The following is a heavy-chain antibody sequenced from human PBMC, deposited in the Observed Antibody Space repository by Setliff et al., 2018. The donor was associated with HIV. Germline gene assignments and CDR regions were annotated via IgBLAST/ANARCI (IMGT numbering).Heavy chain of an antibody. Sequence: HLGGSLRLSCAASGFTFSGYSMNWVRQAPGKGLEWVSYISSRSSTIYYADSVKGRFTVSRDNAKSSLYLQMNSLRAEDTAVYYCAKDRSGSYSFARDWGQGTLVTVSS. CDR3: AKDRSGSYSFARD. CDR2: ISSRSSTI. J-gene: IGHJ4*02. V-gene: IGHV3-48*04. D-gene: IGHD1-26*01. CDR1: GFTFSGYS.